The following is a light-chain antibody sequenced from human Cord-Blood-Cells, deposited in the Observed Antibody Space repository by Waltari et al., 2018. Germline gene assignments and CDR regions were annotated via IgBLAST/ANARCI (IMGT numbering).Light chain of an antibody. J-gene: IGKJ1*01. V-gene: IGKV1-5*03. CDR2: KAP. Sequence: IQMTQSPSTLSASVGDRVTITCRASQSISSWLAWYQQKPGKAPKLLIYKAPRLESGVPSRFSGSGSATEFSLTSSSLQPDDFATYYCQQYNSYRWTFGQGTKVEIK. CDR3: QQYNSYRWT. CDR1: QSISSW.